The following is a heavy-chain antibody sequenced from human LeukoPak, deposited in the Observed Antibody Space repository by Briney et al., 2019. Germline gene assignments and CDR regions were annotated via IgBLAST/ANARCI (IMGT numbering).Heavy chain of an antibody. CDR2: ISYDGSNK. V-gene: IGHV3-30*18. CDR3: AKDVNDYGDYVVPFDY. J-gene: IGHJ4*02. D-gene: IGHD4-17*01. Sequence: PGRSLRLSCAASGFTLSSYGMHWVRQAPGKGLEWVAVISYDGSNKYYADSVKGRFTISRDNSKNTLYLQMNSLRAEDTAVYYCAKDVNDYGDYVVPFDYWGQGTLVTVSS. CDR1: GFTLSSYG.